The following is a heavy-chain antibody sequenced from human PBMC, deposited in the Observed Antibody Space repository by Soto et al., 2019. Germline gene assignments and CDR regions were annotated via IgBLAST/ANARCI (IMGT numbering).Heavy chain of an antibody. J-gene: IGHJ4*02. D-gene: IGHD3-10*01. CDR2: MNPNSGNT. CDR1: GYTFTSYD. V-gene: IGHV1-8*01. CDR3: ARGTYYYGSGSYNY. Sequence: QVQLVQSGAEVKKPGASVKVSCKASGYTFTSYDINWVRQATGQGLEWMGWMNPNSGNTGYAQKFQGRVTMTRNTXXSTANKELSSLRSEDTAVYYCARGTYYYGSGSYNYWGQGTLVTVSS.